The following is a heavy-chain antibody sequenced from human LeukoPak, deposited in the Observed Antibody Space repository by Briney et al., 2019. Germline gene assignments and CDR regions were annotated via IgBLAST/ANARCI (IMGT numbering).Heavy chain of an antibody. Sequence: GASVKVSCKASGYTFTTYHMNWVRQAPGQGLEWMGGIIPIFGTANYAQKFQGRVTITADKSTSTVYMELSSLRSEDTAVYYCARGEVRFDYWGQGTLVTVSS. CDR3: ARGEVRFDY. J-gene: IGHJ4*02. V-gene: IGHV1-69*06. CDR1: GYTFTTYH. CDR2: IIPIFGTA.